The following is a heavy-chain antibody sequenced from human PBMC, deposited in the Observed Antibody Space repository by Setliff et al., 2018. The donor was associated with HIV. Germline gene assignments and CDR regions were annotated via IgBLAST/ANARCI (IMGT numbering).Heavy chain of an antibody. J-gene: IGHJ6*02. D-gene: IGHD3-10*01. CDR2: ISATSGTI. Sequence: GGSLRLSCSASGFTFSIHEMNWFRQSPGKGLEWLAYISATSGTIFYADSVKGRFTISRDNAQKSVYLQMNSLRAEDTAVYYCARGVRGVVNGMDVWGQGTTVTVSS. CDR1: GFTFSIHE. V-gene: IGHV3-48*03. CDR3: ARGVRGVVNGMDV.